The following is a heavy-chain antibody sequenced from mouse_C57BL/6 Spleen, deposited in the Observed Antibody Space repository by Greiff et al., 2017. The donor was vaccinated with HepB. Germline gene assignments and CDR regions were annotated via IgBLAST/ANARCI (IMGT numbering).Heavy chain of an antibody. CDR2: ISGGGGNT. J-gene: IGHJ3*01. V-gene: IGHV5-9*01. CDR1: GFTFSSYT. Sequence: EVMLVESGGGLVKPGGSLKLSCAASGFTFSSYTMSWVRQTPEKRLEWVATISGGGGNTYYPDSVKGRFTISRDNAKNTLYLQMSSLRSEDTALYYCARHNWDEGWFAYWGQGTLVTVSA. CDR3: ARHNWDEGWFAY. D-gene: IGHD4-1*01.